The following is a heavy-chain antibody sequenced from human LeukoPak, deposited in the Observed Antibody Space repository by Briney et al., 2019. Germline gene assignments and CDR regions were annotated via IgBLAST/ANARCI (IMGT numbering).Heavy chain of an antibody. CDR1: GFTFSSYA. Sequence: PGGSLRLSCAASGFTFSSYAMSWVRQAPGKGLEWVSAISGSGGSTYYADSVKGRFTISRDNSKNTLYLQMNSLRAEDAAVYYCAKDRRWLQCLHDYWGQGTLVTVSS. CDR2: ISGSGGST. J-gene: IGHJ4*02. CDR3: AKDRRWLQCLHDY. D-gene: IGHD5-12*01. V-gene: IGHV3-23*01.